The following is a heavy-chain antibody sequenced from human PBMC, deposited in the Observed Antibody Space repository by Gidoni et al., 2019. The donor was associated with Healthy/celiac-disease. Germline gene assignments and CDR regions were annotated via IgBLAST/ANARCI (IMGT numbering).Heavy chain of an antibody. Sequence: ISSYYWSWIRQPPGKGLEWIGYIYYSGSTNYNPSLKSRVTISVDTSKNQFSLKLSSVTAADTAVYYCARRFYGDYDDAFDIWGQGTMVTVSS. CDR2: IYYSGST. J-gene: IGHJ3*02. V-gene: IGHV4-59*01. CDR1: ISSYY. D-gene: IGHD4-17*01. CDR3: ARRFYGDYDDAFDI.